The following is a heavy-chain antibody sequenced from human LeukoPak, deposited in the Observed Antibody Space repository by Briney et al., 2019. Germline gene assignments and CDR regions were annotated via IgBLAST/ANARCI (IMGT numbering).Heavy chain of an antibody. J-gene: IGHJ2*01. CDR2: ISYDGSKK. Sequence: GGSLRLSCAASGFTFSSYAMHWVRQAPGKGLEWVAVISYDGSKKYYADSVKGRFSISRDNSKNTLYLQMNSLRAEDTAVYFCARVLGTEGFWYLDLWGRGTLVTVSS. CDR3: ARVLGTEGFWYLDL. V-gene: IGHV3-30*04. CDR1: GFTFSSYA. D-gene: IGHD7-27*01.